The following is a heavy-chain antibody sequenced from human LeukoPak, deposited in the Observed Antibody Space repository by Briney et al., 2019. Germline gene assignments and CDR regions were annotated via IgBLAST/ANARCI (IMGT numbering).Heavy chain of an antibody. V-gene: IGHV3-48*01. J-gene: IGHJ6*03. CDR3: ARLQGTLAVVPAAGGKKEIKYYYYMDV. CDR2: INKNSSVR. D-gene: IGHD2-15*01. CDR1: VFSFDGYS. Sequence: GGSLRLSCAGNVFSFDGYSVNWVRQAPGKGLEWVSNINKNSSVRYYADSVKGRFTISRDNAQNSVYLQMNSLRVEDTAVYYCARLQGTLAVVPAAGGKKEIKYYYYMDVWGKGTTVIVSS.